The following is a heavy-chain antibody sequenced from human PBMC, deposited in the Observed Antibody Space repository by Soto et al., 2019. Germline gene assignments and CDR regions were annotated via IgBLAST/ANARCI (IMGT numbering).Heavy chain of an antibody. D-gene: IGHD2-2*01. CDR1: GGSISSYY. J-gene: IGHJ6*03. CDR2: IYYSGST. V-gene: IGHV4-59*01. CDR3: ARDSAYCSSTSCYYYYMDV. Sequence: SETLSLTCTVSGGSISSYYWSWIRQPPGKGLEWIGYIYYSGSTNYNPSLKSRVTISVDTSKNQFSLKLSSVTAADTAVYYCARDSAYCSSTSCYYYYMDVWGKGTTVT.